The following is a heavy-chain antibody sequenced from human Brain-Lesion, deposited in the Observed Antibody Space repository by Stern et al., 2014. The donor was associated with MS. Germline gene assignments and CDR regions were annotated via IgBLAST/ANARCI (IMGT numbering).Heavy chain of an antibody. D-gene: IGHD5-18*01. CDR1: GGSISSGSFY. CDR3: ARETGGYTYGDTDFFDY. V-gene: IGHV4-61*02. CDR2: IYSSGST. Sequence: VQLVESGPGLVKPSQTLSLTCIVSGGSISSGSFYWNWIRQPAGKGLEWIGRIYSSGSTNYNPYLKSRATISGNTSQNQFSLQLISMTAADTAVYYCARETGGYTYGDTDFFDYWGQGALVTVSS. J-gene: IGHJ4*02.